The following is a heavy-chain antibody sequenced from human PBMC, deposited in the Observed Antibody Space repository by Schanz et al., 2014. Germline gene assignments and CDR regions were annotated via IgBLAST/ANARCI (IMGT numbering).Heavy chain of an antibody. D-gene: IGHD1-1*01. CDR2: ITGASDHI. V-gene: IGHV3-23*04. J-gene: IGHJ4*02. Sequence: EVQLVESGGGLVKPGGSLRLSCATSGLTFTSAWMSWVRQAPGKGLEWVSGITGASDHIDYAESVKGRFTISRDNSKNTLYLQMDSLRAEDTAVYFCAKKVPAYNPFDSWGQGTLVTGSS. CDR1: GLTFTSAW. CDR3: AKKVPAYNPFDS.